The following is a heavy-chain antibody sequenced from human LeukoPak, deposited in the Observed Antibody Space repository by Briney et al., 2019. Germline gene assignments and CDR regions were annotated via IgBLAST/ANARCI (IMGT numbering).Heavy chain of an antibody. CDR2: INHSGST. D-gene: IGHD2-15*01. CDR1: GGSFSGYY. CDR3: ARGLWVVACALSRVWFDP. V-gene: IGHV4-34*01. J-gene: IGHJ5*02. Sequence: SETLSLTCAVYGGSFSGYYWSWIRQPPGKGLEWIGGINHSGSTNYNPSLKSRVTISVDTSKNQFSLELSSVTAADQAVYYCARGLWVVACALSRVWFDPWGQGTLVTVSS.